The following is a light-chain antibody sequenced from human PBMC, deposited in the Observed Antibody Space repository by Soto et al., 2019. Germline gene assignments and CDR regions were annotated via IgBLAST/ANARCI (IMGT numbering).Light chain of an antibody. J-gene: IGKJ5*01. V-gene: IGKV3-11*01. CDR3: QQRSAGVT. CDR1: QSVSSY. Sequence: EIVLPQPPATLSLSPGERATLSCRASQSVSSYLAWYQQKPGQAPRLLIYDASNRATATPPRFSGSGSGTDFTLTISSLEPEDFAVYYCQQRSAGVTFGQGTRLEIK. CDR2: DAS.